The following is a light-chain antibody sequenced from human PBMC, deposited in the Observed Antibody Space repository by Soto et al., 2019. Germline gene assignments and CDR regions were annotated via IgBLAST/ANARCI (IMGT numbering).Light chain of an antibody. J-gene: IGLJ7*01. Sequence: QLVLTQSPSASASQGASVKLTCTLSGGHNNYAIAWHQQQPEKGPRYLMKVNSDGSHSKGDGIPDRFSGSSSGAERYLTISSLQSEDEADYYCQTWGTGIAVFGGGTHLTVL. CDR3: QTWGTGIAV. CDR1: GGHNNYA. V-gene: IGLV4-69*01. CDR2: VNSDGSH.